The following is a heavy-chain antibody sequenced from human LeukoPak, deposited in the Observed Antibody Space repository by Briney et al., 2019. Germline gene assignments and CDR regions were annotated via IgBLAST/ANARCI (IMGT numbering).Heavy chain of an antibody. V-gene: IGHV3-30*02. J-gene: IGHJ4*02. CDR2: IRYDGSNK. D-gene: IGHD6-13*01. Sequence: GGSLRLSCAASGFTFSSYGMHWVRQAPGKGLEWVAFIRYDGSNKYYADSVKGRFTISRDNSKNTLYLQMNSLRAEDTAVYYCANPHPIAAAGTWYFDYWGQGTLVTVSS. CDR1: GFTFSSYG. CDR3: ANPHPIAAAGTWYFDY.